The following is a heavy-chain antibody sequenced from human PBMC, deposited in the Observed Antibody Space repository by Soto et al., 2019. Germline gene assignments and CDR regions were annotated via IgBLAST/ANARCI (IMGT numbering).Heavy chain of an antibody. CDR3: ARRTGYSSSWYFDY. J-gene: IGHJ4*02. Sequence: QVQLQESGPGLVKPSETLSLTCTVSGGSISSYYWSWIRQPPGKGLEWIGYIYYSGSTNYNPSLKSRVTISVDTSKNQFSLKLSSVTAADTAVYYCARRTGYSSSWYFDYWGQGTLVTVSS. V-gene: IGHV4-59*08. CDR1: GGSISSYY. CDR2: IYYSGST. D-gene: IGHD6-13*01.